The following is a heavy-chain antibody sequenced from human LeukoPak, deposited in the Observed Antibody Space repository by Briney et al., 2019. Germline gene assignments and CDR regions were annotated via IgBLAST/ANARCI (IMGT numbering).Heavy chain of an antibody. V-gene: IGHV3-23*01. CDR2: ICGSGDTT. J-gene: IGHJ4*02. Sequence: GGSLRVSCVDPGYTFKNYGIGWVRQALGKGLGWVSHICGSGDTTFYADSVKGRFTVSRDSSKNTLYLQLNSLRPEDTAVYYWAKKSYYDFWKDHYRPHFDQWGQGTLVTVSS. CDR1: GYTFKNYG. CDR3: AKKSYYDFWKDHYRPHFDQ. D-gene: IGHD3-3*01.